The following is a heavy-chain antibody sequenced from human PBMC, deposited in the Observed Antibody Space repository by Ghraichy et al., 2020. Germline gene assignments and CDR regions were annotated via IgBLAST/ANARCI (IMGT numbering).Heavy chain of an antibody. Sequence: GESLNISCAASGFTFSSYSMNWVRQAPGMGLEWIAYIRSGSSLIHYADSVKGRFTISRDNAKNSLYLQMSSLRAEDTAVYYCATSGYQNDDVRFEYWGQGTLVTVSS. CDR1: GFTFSSYS. J-gene: IGHJ4*02. V-gene: IGHV3-48*01. CDR3: ATSGYQNDDVRFEY. CDR2: IRSGSSLI. D-gene: IGHD1-1*01.